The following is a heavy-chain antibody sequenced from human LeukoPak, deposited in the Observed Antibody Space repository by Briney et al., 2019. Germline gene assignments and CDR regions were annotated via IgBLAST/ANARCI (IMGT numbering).Heavy chain of an antibody. CDR1: GVSFSGYY. CDR2: INHSGST. D-gene: IGHD1-1*01. V-gene: IGHV4-34*01. J-gene: IGHJ5*02. Sequence: SETLSLTCTVYGVSFSGYYWSWIRQPPGKGLEWIGEINHSGSTNYNPSLKSRVTISVDTSKNQFSLKLSSVTAADTAVYYCARRTGDLNWFDPWGQGTLVTVSS. CDR3: ARRTGDLNWFDP.